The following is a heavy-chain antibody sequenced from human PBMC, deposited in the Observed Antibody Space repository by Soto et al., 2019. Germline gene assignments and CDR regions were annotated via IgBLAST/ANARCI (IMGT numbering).Heavy chain of an antibody. V-gene: IGHV4-61*01. CDR2: IYYSGST. D-gene: IGHD3-16*01. J-gene: IGHJ4*02. CDR1: GGSVNSGSYY. CDR3: ARELRLGGNSVDY. Sequence: QVHLQESGPGLVKPSETLSLTCAVSGGSVNSGSYYWSWIRQPPGKGLEWIGYIYYSGSTNYNPSLMSRVTISLDTSKNQFSLKLTSVTAADTAVYYCARELRLGGNSVDYLGQGNLVTVSS.